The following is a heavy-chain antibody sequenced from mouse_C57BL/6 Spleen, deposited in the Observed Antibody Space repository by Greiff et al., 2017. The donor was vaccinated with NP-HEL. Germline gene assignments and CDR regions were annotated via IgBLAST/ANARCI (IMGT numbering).Heavy chain of an antibody. CDR1: GFTFSDYG. D-gene: IGHD1-1*01. J-gene: IGHJ4*01. CDR3: ARPYYYGSRGYAMDY. V-gene: IGHV5-17*01. CDR2: ISSGSSTI. Sequence: VQLQESGGGLVKPGGSLKLSCAASGFTFSDYGMHWVRQAPEKGLEWVAYISSGSSTIYYADTVKGRFTISRDNAKNTLFLQMTSLRSEDTAMYYCARPYYYGSRGYAMDYWGQGTSVTVSS.